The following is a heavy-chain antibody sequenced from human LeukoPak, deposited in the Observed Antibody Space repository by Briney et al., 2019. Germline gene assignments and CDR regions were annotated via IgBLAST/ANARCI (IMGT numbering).Heavy chain of an antibody. CDR2: IYYSGST. J-gene: IGHJ6*02. D-gene: IGHD3-10*01. CDR1: GGSISSYY. CDR3: ARDLTMVRGVSYYYYGMDV. Sequence: SETLSLTCTASGGSISSYYWSWIRQPPGKGLEWIGYIYYSGSTNYNPSLKSRVTISVDTSKNQFSLKLSSVTAADTAVYYCARDLTMVRGVSYYYYGMDVWGQGTTVTVSS. V-gene: IGHV4-59*01.